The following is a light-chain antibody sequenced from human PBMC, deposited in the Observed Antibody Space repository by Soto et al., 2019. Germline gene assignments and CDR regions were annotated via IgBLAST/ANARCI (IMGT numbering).Light chain of an antibody. CDR2: AAS. CDR1: QGISNY. V-gene: IGKV1-27*01. Sequence: DIQMTQSPSALSESVGDRVTITCRASQGISNYLAWYQQKPGKVPKLLIYAASTLQSGVPSRFSGSGSGTDFTLTISSLQPEDVATYYCQKYNSARLPTFGGGTKVEIK. J-gene: IGKJ4*01. CDR3: QKYNSARLPT.